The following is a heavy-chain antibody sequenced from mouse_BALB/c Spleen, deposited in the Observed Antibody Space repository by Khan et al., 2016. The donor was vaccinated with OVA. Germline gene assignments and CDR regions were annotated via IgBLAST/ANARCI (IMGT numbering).Heavy chain of an antibody. Sequence: EVELVESGGGLVKPGGSLKLSCAASGFTFSSYVMSWVRQTPEKRLEWVATISSGGSYAYYPDSVKGRFTISRENATNTLYLQMSSLRSEGTAMCYCARPEVRRDYAMDYWGQGTSVTVSS. CDR2: ISSGGSYA. V-gene: IGHV5-9-3*01. J-gene: IGHJ4*01. CDR1: GFTFSSYV. D-gene: IGHD2-14*01. CDR3: ARPEVRRDYAMDY.